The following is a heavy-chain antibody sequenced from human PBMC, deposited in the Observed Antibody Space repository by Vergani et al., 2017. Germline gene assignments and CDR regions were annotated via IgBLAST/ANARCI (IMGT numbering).Heavy chain of an antibody. CDR1: GFTSSYYV. D-gene: IGHD1-1*01. CDR2: ISYDGTQK. J-gene: IGHJ1*01. Sequence: QVHLVESGGGVVQPGRSLILSCVVSGFTSSYYVMHWVRQAPGKGLEWVAVISYDGTQKYYADSVKGRFTISRDNSKSTLYLQMNSLRTEDTAVYYCATKSXGTPGCQIGYFREWGQGTLVTVSS. CDR3: ATKSXGTPGCQIGYFRE. V-gene: IGHV3-30*03.